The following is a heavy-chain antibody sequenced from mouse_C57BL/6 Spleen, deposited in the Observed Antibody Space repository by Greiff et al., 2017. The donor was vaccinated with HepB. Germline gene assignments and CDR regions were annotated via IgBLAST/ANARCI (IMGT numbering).Heavy chain of an antibody. J-gene: IGHJ1*03. CDR1: GYSFTGYY. Sequence: VQLQQSGPELVKPGASVKISCKASGYSFTGYYMNWVKQSPEKSLEWIGEINPSTGGTTYNQKFKAKATLTLDKSSSTAYMQLKSLTSEDSAVYYCARRITTVVAPGYFDVWGTGTTVTVSS. V-gene: IGHV1-42*01. CDR3: ARRITTVVAPGYFDV. CDR2: INPSTGGT. D-gene: IGHD1-1*01.